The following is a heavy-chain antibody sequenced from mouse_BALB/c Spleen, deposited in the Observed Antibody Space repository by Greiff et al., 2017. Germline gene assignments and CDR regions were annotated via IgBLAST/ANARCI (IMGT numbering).Heavy chain of an antibody. V-gene: IGHV3-2*02. CDR1: GYSITSDYA. CDR3: ASSAYYFDY. CDR2: ISYSGST. J-gene: IGHJ2*01. Sequence: DVHLVESGPGLVKPSQSLSLTCTVTGYSITSDYAWNWIRQFPGNKLEWMGYISYSGSTSYNPSLKSRISITRDTSKNQFFLQLNSVTTEDTATYYCASSAYYFDYWGQGTTLTVSS.